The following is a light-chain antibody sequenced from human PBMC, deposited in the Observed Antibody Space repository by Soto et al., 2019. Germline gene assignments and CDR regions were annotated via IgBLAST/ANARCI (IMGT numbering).Light chain of an antibody. V-gene: IGLV1-44*01. CDR1: SSNIGSNT. CDR2: SNN. CDR3: AAWDDSLNGPV. J-gene: IGLJ7*01. Sequence: QSVLTQPPSASETPGQRVTISCSGSSSNIGSNTVNWYQQLPGTAPKLLIYSNNQWPSGVPDRFSGSKSGTSASLAISGLQSEDEADYYCAAWDDSLNGPVFGGGTKLTVL.